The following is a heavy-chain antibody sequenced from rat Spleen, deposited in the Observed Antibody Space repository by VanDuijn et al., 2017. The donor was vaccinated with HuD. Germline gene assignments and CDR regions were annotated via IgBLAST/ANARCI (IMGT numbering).Heavy chain of an antibody. CDR3: ATSPYYWYFDY. Sequence: EVQLVESGGGLVQPGRSLKLSCAASGFTFSDYNMAWVRQAPKKGLEWVATISCDGSSTYYRDSVRGRFTISRDNAKSTLYLQMDSLRSEDTATYYCATSPYYWYFDYWGPGTMVTVSS. J-gene: IGHJ1*01. D-gene: IGHD1-12*01. CDR2: ISCDGSST. CDR1: GFTFSDYN. V-gene: IGHV5-7*01.